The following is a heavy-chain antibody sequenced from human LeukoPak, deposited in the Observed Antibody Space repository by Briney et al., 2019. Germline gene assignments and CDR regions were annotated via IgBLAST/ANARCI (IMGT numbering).Heavy chain of an antibody. CDR2: ITHSGST. D-gene: IGHD1-1*01. CDR3: ARHGGVHPTIANWFDP. Sequence: SETLSLTCAIYGVSVSDDSWNWIRQPPGKGLEWIGEITHSGSTNYNQSLKSRITISVDPSKNQFSLKLSSVTAADTAVYYCARHGGVHPTIANWFDPWGQGTLVTVSS. V-gene: IGHV4-34*01. J-gene: IGHJ5*02. CDR1: GVSVSDDS.